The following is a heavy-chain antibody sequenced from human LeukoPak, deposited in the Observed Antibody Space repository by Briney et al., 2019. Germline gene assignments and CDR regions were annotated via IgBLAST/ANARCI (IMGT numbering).Heavy chain of an antibody. CDR2: ISSSSSYI. CDR1: GFTFSSYS. V-gene: IGHV3-21*01. J-gene: IGHJ3*02. CDR3: ARDGYDHHDAFDI. Sequence: GGSLRLSCAASGFTFSSYSMNWVRQAPGKGLEWVSSISSSSSYIYYADSVKGRFTISRDNAKNSLYLQMNSLRAEDTAVYYCARDGYDHHDAFDIWGQGTMVTVSS. D-gene: IGHD5-12*01.